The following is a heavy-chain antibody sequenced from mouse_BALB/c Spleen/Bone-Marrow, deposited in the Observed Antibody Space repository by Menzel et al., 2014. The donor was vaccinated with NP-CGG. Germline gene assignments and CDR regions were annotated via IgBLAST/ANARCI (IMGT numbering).Heavy chain of an antibody. Sequence: LVESGAEFVKPGASVKLSCTASGFNIKDTYMYWVQQRPEQGLEWIGGIDLANGNTTYDPKFQDKATITADTADNTAYLQLNSLTSEDTAVDYCARYFYGSSLFAYWGQGTLLTVSA. V-gene: IGHV14-3*02. CDR3: ARYFYGSSLFAY. CDR2: IDLANGNT. J-gene: IGHJ3*01. CDR1: GFNIKDTY. D-gene: IGHD1-1*01.